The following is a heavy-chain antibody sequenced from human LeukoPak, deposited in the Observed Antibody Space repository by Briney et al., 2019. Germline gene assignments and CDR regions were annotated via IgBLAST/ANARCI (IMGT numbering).Heavy chain of an antibody. D-gene: IGHD3-10*01. Sequence: SETLSLTCTVSGGSISSYYWSWIRQPPGKGLEWIGSIYYSGSTYYNPSLKSRVTISVDTSKNQFSLKLSSVTAADTAVYYCARLYYYGSGRTGTHNWFDPWGQGTLVTVSS. J-gene: IGHJ5*02. V-gene: IGHV4-39*01. CDR3: ARLYYYGSGRTGTHNWFDP. CDR1: GGSISSYY. CDR2: IYYSGST.